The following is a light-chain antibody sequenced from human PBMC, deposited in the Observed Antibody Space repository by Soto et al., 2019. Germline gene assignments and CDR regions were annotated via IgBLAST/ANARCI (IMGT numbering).Light chain of an antibody. CDR1: QSVSSSY. CDR3: QQYGSSPHT. CDR2: GAS. Sequence: EIVLTQSPGTLSLSPGERATLSCRASQSVSSSYLAWYQHKPGQAPRLLISGASSRAAGIPDRFGGSGSGTDFTLTISRLEPEACAVYYCQQYGSSPHTFGQGTKLEIK. J-gene: IGKJ2*01. V-gene: IGKV3-20*01.